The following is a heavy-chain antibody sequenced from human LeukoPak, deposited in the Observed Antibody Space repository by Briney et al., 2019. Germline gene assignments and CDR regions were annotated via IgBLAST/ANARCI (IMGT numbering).Heavy chain of an antibody. D-gene: IGHD4-17*01. CDR1: TDSFSSHY. CDR3: ARDLVTVTKGLDI. CDR2: ISYIGST. Sequence: SETLSLTCAVSTDSFSSHYWTWIRQPPGKGLEWIGYISYIGSTNYNPSLKSRVTISIDTSKNQFSLKLSSVTAADTAVYYCARDLVTVTKGLDIWGQGTMVSVSS. V-gene: IGHV4-59*11. J-gene: IGHJ3*02.